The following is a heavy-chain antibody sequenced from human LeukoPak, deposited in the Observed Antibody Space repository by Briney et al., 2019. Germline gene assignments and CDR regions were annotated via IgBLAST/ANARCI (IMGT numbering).Heavy chain of an antibody. J-gene: IGHJ1*01. CDR2: INPNSGGF. CDR3: ARDSADCSGGSCYSAEYFQH. D-gene: IGHD2-15*01. CDR1: GYVFTAYY. V-gene: IGHV1-2*02. Sequence: ASVKVSCKTPGYVFTAYYIHWVRQAPGQGLEWVGWINPNSGGFNSAQKFQGRVTMTTDTSINTVYMELSDLRSDDTAVYYCARDSADCSGGSCYSAEYFQHWGQGTLVTVSS.